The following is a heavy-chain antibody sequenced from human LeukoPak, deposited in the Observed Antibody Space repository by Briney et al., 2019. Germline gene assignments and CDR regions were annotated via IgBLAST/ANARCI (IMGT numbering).Heavy chain of an antibody. D-gene: IGHD6-6*01. Sequence: SETLSLTCAVYGGSFSGYYWSWIRQPPGKGLEWIGEINHSGSTNYNPSLKSRVTISVDTSKNQFSLKLSSVTAADTAVYYCARGRVAARRSTIQFDYWGQGTLVTVSS. CDR1: GGSFSGYY. J-gene: IGHJ4*02. CDR2: INHSGST. V-gene: IGHV4-34*01. CDR3: ARGRVAARRSTIQFDY.